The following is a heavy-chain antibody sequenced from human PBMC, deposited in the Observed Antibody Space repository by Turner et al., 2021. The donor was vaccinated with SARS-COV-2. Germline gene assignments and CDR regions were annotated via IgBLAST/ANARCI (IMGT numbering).Heavy chain of an antibody. CDR3: AKDRGYDILTGYSPYFDY. J-gene: IGHJ4*02. V-gene: IGHV3-9*01. D-gene: IGHD3-9*01. CDR1: GFTFDDYG. CDR2: ISWNSGSI. Sequence: EVQLVESGGGLVQPGRSLRLPRADPGFTFDDYGMHWVRQAPGKGLEWVSGISWNSGSIGYADSVKGRFTMSRDNAKNSLYLQMNSLRAEDTALYYCAKDRGYDILTGYSPYFDYWGQGTLVTVSS.